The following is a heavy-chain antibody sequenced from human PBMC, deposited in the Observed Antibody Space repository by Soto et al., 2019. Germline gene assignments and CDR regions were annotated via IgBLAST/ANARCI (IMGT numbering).Heavy chain of an antibody. J-gene: IGHJ4*02. V-gene: IGHV4-39*01. CDR1: GGSISSSSYY. CDR2: IYYSGST. CDR3: ARLQLELTGYFDY. Sequence: ASETLSLTCTVSGGSISSSSYYWGWIRQPPGKGLEWIGSIYYSGSTYYNPSLKSRVTISVDTSKNQFSLKLSSVTAADTAVYYCARLQLELTGYFDYWGQGTLVTVSS. D-gene: IGHD1-7*01.